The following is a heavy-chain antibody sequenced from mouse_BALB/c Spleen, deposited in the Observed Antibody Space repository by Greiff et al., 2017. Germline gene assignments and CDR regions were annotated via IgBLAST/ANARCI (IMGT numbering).Heavy chain of an antibody. Sequence: VKLMESGPGLVAPSQSLSITCTVSGFSLTSYGVHWVRQPPGKGLEWLGVIWAGGSTNYNSALMSRLSISKDNSKSQVFLKMNSLQTDDTAMYYCAREGGAPMDYWGQGTSVTVSS. CDR2: IWAGGST. J-gene: IGHJ4*01. CDR3: AREGGAPMDY. V-gene: IGHV2-9*02. D-gene: IGHD6-1*01. CDR1: GFSLTSYG.